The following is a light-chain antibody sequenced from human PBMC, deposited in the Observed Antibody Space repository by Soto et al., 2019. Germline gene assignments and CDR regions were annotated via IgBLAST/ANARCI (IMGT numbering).Light chain of an antibody. V-gene: IGKV3-20*01. J-gene: IGKJ4*01. CDR2: GAS. Sequence: EIVLTQSPGTLSLSPGERATLSCRASQSVSSSYLAWYQQKPGQAPRLLIYGASSRATDIPDRFSGSGSGTDFTLTISRLEPEDFAVYYCQHYGRSPAFGGGTKVEIK. CDR1: QSVSSSY. CDR3: QHYGRSPA.